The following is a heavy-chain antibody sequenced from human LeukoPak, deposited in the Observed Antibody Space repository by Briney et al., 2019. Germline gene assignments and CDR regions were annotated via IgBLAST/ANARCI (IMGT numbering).Heavy chain of an antibody. Sequence: PGGSLRLSCAASGFTFSNYGMSWLRQAPGKGLEWVSAISGSGGSTYYADSVKGRFTISRDNSKNTLYLQMNSLRAEDTAVYYCAKGTDIVVVPAAQDVWGQGTTVTVSS. V-gene: IGHV3-23*01. D-gene: IGHD2-2*01. CDR2: ISGSGGST. CDR3: AKGTDIVVVPAAQDV. CDR1: GFTFSNYG. J-gene: IGHJ6*02.